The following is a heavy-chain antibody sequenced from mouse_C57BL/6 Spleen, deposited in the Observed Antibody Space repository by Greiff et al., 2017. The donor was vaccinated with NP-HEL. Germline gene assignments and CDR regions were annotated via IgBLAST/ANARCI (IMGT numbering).Heavy chain of an antibody. CDR3: TRVRYREYYDGYFSY. CDR2: IDPENGDT. J-gene: IGHJ3*01. Sequence: EVKLMESGAELVRPGASVKLSCTASGFNIKDDYMHWVKQRPEQGLEWIGWIDPENGDTEYASKIQGKATITADTSSNTAYLQLSSLTSEDTAVYYCTRVRYREYYDGYFSYWGQGTLVTVSA. V-gene: IGHV14-4*01. D-gene: IGHD2-3*01. CDR1: GFNIKDDY.